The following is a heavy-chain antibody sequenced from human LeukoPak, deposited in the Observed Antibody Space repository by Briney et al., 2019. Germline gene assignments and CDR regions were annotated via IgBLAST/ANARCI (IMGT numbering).Heavy chain of an antibody. V-gene: IGHV3-21*01. Sequence: GGSLRLSCAASGFTFSSYSMNWVRQAPGKGLEWVSSISGHSAYIYYTDSVKGRFTISRDNAKNSLYLQMNSLKVEDTAVYYCAREVYYGSGRRFDFWGQGTLVTVSS. J-gene: IGHJ4*02. CDR3: AREVYYGSGRRFDF. CDR1: GFTFSSYS. CDR2: ISGHSAYI. D-gene: IGHD3-10*01.